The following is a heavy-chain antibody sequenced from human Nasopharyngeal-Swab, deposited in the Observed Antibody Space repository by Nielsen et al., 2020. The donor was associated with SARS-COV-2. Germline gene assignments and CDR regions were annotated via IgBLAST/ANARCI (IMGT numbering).Heavy chain of an antibody. CDR1: GGSISSSSYY. CDR3: ARGGGATSFDY. V-gene: IGHV4-39*07. CDR2: INHSGST. J-gene: IGHJ4*02. D-gene: IGHD1-26*01. Sequence: SETLSLTCTVSGGSISSSSYYWSWIRQPPGKGLEWIGEINHSGSTNYNPSLKSRVTISVDTSKNQFSLKLSSVTAADTAVYYCARGGGATSFDYWGQGTLVTVSS.